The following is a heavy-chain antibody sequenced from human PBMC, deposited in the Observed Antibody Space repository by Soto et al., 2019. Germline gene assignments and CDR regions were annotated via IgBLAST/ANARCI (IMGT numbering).Heavy chain of an antibody. V-gene: IGHV4-34*01. CDR1: GGSFSGYY. J-gene: IGHJ4*02. CDR2: INHSGST. Sequence: QVQLQQWGAGLLKPSETLSLTCAVYGGSFSGYYWSWIRQPPGKGLEWIGEINHSGSTNYNPSLKSRVTISVDTSKNQFSLKLSSVTAADTAVYYCAGKYYDFWSGYYTGNDYWGQGTLVTVSS. D-gene: IGHD3-3*01. CDR3: AGKYYDFWSGYYTGNDY.